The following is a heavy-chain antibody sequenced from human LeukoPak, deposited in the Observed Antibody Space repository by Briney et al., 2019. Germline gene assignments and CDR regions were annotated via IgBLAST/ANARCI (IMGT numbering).Heavy chain of an antibody. J-gene: IGHJ4*02. CDR1: GFTFSSYG. CDR3: AKDDWGMQWLTHYDK. D-gene: IGHD3-22*01. CDR2: ISGSGGST. Sequence: HTGGSLRLSCAASGFTFSSYGMSWVRQAPGKGLEWVSGISGSGGSTYYADSVKGRFTISRDNSKNTLYLQMNSLRAEDTAVYYCAKDDWGMQWLTHYDKWALGTLVTVSS. V-gene: IGHV3-23*01.